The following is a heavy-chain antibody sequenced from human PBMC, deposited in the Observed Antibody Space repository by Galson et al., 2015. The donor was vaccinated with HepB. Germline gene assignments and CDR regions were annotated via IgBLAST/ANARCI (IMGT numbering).Heavy chain of an antibody. Sequence: LSLTCAVSGDSISNDRWWSWVRQPPGEGLEWIGEAYHSGGTNYRPSLKSRVTISVDKSKNQFSLKLTSVTAADTAVYYCARAKEGRGYFDSWGQGTLVTVSS. CDR3: ARAKEGRGYFDS. CDR2: AYHSGGT. CDR1: GDSISNDRW. D-gene: IGHD3-10*01. J-gene: IGHJ4*02. V-gene: IGHV4-4*02.